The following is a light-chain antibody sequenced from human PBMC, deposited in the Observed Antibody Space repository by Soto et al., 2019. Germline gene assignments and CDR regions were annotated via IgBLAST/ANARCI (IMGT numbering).Light chain of an antibody. CDR2: EVR. V-gene: IGLV2-14*01. CDR1: SSDVGRYNY. Sequence: QSALTQPASVSGSPGQSITISCTGTSSDVGRYNYVSWYQQHPGKAPKVMIYEVRNRPSGVSNRFSGSKSGNAASLTISGLQAEDEADYYCSSYTRNTTLVFGTGTKLTVL. J-gene: IGLJ1*01. CDR3: SSYTRNTTLV.